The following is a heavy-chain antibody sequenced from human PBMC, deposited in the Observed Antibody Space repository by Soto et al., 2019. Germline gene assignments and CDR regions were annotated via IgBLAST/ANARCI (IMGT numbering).Heavy chain of an antibody. CDR2: IIPIFGTA. Sequence: QVQLVQSGAEVKKPGSSVKVSCKASGGTFSSYAISWVRQAPGQGLEWMGGIIPIFGTANYAQKFQGRVTITADESTSTAYMELSSLRSEDTAVYYCAREVLGGSGSYYRSAQGFLSQTINCGMDVWGQGTTVTVSS. CDR3: AREVLGGSGSYYRSAQGFLSQTINCGMDV. V-gene: IGHV1-69*01. J-gene: IGHJ6*02. D-gene: IGHD3-10*01. CDR1: GGTFSSYA.